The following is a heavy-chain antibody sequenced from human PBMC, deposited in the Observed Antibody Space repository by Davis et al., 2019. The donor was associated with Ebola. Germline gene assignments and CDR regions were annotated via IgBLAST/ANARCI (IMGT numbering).Heavy chain of an antibody. CDR2: ISGSGGST. D-gene: IGHD3-9*01. Sequence: GESLKISCAASGFTFSSYSMNWVRPAPGKGLEWVSAISGSGGSTYYADSVKGRFTISRDNSKNTLYLQMNSLRAEDTAVYYCAKPYDILTGWGFDYWGQGTLVTVSS. J-gene: IGHJ4*02. CDR3: AKPYDILTGWGFDY. CDR1: GFTFSSYS. V-gene: IGHV3-23*01.